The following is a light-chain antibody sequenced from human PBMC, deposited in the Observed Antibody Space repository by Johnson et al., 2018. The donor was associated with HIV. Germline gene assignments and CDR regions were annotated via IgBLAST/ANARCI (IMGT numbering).Light chain of an antibody. Sequence: QSVLTQPPSVSADPGQKVTISCSGSSSNIGNNYVSWYQQLPGTAPKLLIYDNNKRPSGIPDRFSGSKSGTSATLGITGLQTGDEADYYCGTWDNSLGVFYVFGTGTKVTVL. CDR2: DNN. CDR3: GTWDNSLGVFYV. CDR1: SSNIGNNY. J-gene: IGLJ1*01. V-gene: IGLV1-51*01.